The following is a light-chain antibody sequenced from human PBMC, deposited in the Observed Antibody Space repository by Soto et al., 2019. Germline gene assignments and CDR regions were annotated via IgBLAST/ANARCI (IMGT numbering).Light chain of an antibody. CDR3: QHYGSSPEWT. Sequence: IVLTQSPATLSLSPGERATLSCRASHTVSGSYLAWYQHKPGQAPRLLIYGEFSRATGIPDRFSGSGSGTDFTLTISRLEPEDFAVYYCQHYGSSPEWTFGQGTKVDIK. CDR1: HTVSGSY. CDR2: GEF. V-gene: IGKV3-20*01. J-gene: IGKJ1*01.